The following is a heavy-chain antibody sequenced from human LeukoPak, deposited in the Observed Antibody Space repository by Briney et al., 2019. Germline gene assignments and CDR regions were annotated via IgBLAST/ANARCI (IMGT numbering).Heavy chain of an antibody. J-gene: IGHJ4*02. CDR2: IIPIFGTA. Sequence: SVKVSCKASGGTFSSYAISWVRQAPGQGLEWMGGIIPIFGTANYAQKFQGRVTTTADESTCTAYMELSSLRSEDTAVYYCARLLLKPTKVDYWGQGTLVTVSS. CDR1: GGTFSSYA. CDR3: ARLLLKPTKVDY. V-gene: IGHV1-69*13. D-gene: IGHD5-12*01.